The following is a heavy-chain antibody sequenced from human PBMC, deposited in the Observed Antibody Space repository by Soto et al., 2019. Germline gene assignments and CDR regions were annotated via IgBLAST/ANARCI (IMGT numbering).Heavy chain of an antibody. CDR2: LYYSGST. CDR1: GGSISSSSFY. D-gene: IGHD3-10*01. V-gene: IGHV4-39*01. CDR3: ARQGPTNNDYYGSGSKWFDP. Sequence: XATLSLTCTVSGGSISSSSFYWGWIRQPPGKGLEWIGSLYYSGSTYYNPSLKSRVTISVDTSKNQFSLKLSSVTAADTAVYYCARQGPTNNDYYGSGSKWFDPWGQGTLVTVSS. J-gene: IGHJ5*02.